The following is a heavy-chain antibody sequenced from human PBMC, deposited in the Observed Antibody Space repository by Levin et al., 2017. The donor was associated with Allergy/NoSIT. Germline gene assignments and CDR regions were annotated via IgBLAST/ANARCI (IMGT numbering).Heavy chain of an antibody. V-gene: IGHV3-48*01. D-gene: IGHD3-9*01. Sequence: SGGSLRLSCAASGFTFSTYSMNWVRQAPGKGLEWVSYISSSSGTIYYADSVKGRFTISRDNAKNSLYLQMNSLRAEDTAVYYCARDLERYYDVLTGYYKGNDAFDIWGQGTMVTVSS. J-gene: IGHJ3*02. CDR2: ISSSSGTI. CDR1: GFTFSTYS. CDR3: ARDLERYYDVLTGYYKGNDAFDI.